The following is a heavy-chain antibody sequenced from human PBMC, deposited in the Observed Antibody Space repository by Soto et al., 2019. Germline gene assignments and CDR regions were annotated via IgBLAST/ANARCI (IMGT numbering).Heavy chain of an antibody. CDR2: IYYSGNT. CDR1: GVSISRYSYY. CDR3: ARGRRIRWCMLCNWFDP. Sequence: PSETLSLTCTVSGVSISRYSYYWGWIRQPPGKGLDWIGSIYYSGNTNYNPSLKSRVTIFVDTSKNQVSLKLSSVTAADTAVYYCARGRRIRWCMLCNWFDPWGQGTLVTVSS. D-gene: IGHD2-8*02. J-gene: IGHJ5*02. V-gene: IGHV4-39*01.